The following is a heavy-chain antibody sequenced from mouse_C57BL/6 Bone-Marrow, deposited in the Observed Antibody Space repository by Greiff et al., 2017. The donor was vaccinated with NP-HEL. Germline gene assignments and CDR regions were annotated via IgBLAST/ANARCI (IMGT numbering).Heavy chain of an antibody. Sequence: VQLQQPGAELVMPGASVKLSCKASGYTFTSYWMHWVKQRPGQGLEWIGEIDPSDSYTNYNQKFKGKSTLTVDKSSSTAYMQLSSLTSEDSAVYYCARSRYGSSYWYFDVWGTGTTVTVSS. D-gene: IGHD1-1*01. V-gene: IGHV1-69*01. CDR1: GYTFTSYW. J-gene: IGHJ1*03. CDR3: ARSRYGSSYWYFDV. CDR2: IDPSDSYT.